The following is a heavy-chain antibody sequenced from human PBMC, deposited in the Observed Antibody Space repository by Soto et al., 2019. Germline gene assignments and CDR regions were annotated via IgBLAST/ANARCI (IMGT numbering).Heavy chain of an antibody. Sequence: QVQLVQSGAEVKKPGSSVKVSCKAAGGTFSSYAISWVRQAPGQGLEWMGGIIPIFGTANYAQKFKGRVTITADESTSTAYLELSSLRSEDTAVYYCAKPLGGSGSYSWFDPWGQGTLVTVSS. CDR1: GGTFSSYA. J-gene: IGHJ5*02. CDR2: IIPIFGTA. D-gene: IGHD3-10*01. CDR3: AKPLGGSGSYSWFDP. V-gene: IGHV1-69*01.